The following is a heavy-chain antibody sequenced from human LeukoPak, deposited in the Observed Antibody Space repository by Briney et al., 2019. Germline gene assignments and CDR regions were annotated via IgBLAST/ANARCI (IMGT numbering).Heavy chain of an antibody. Sequence: TGGSLRLSCAASGFTFSSYWMHWVRQAPGNGLVWVSRINTDGSSTSYADSVKGRFTISRDNAKNTLYLQMNSLRAEDTAVYYCARAPCRGGSCRFDYWGQGTLVTVSS. CDR1: GFTFSSYW. J-gene: IGHJ4*02. V-gene: IGHV3-74*01. CDR2: INTDGSST. CDR3: ARAPCRGGSCRFDY. D-gene: IGHD2-15*01.